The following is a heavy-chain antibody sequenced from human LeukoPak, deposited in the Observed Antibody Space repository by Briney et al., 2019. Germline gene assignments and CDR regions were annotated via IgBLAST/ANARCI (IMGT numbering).Heavy chain of an antibody. CDR2: MYYSGTT. D-gene: IGHD1-26*01. Sequence: PSEALSLTCTVSGGSVSSGYYYWSWIRQSPGRGLEWIGNMYYSGTTTYNPSLKSRVTISRDTSKNQFSLNLSSVTSLDTALYYCARGRGWEVFDYWGQGILVTVSS. CDR3: ARGRGWEVFDY. V-gene: IGHV4-61*01. CDR1: GGSVSSGYYY. J-gene: IGHJ4*02.